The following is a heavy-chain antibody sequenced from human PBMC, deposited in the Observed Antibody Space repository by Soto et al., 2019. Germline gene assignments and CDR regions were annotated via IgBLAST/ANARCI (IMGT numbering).Heavy chain of an antibody. CDR3: AKGGGYGSGSSDY. V-gene: IGHV3-23*01. D-gene: IGHD3-10*01. CDR2: ISGSGGST. CDR1: GFTFSSYA. Sequence: EVQLLESGGGLVQPGGSLRLSCAASGFTFSSYAMSWVRQAPGKGLEWVSAISGSGGSTYYADSVKGRFTISRDNSKNTLYLQMTSLRAEDTAVYYCAKGGGYGSGSSDYWGQGTLVTVSS. J-gene: IGHJ4*02.